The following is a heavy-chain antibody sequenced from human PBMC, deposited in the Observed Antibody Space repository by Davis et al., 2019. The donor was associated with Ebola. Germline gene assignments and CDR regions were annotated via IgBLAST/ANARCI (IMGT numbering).Heavy chain of an antibody. Sequence: PGGSLRLSCAASGFTFSSYGMHWVRQAPGKGLEWVAVISYDGSNKYYADSVKGRFTISRDNSKNTLYLQMNSLRAEDTAVYYCAKGDYSGSNWFDPWGQGTLVTVSS. CDR1: GFTFSSYG. D-gene: IGHD4-17*01. CDR2: ISYDGSNK. CDR3: AKGDYSGSNWFDP. V-gene: IGHV3-30*18. J-gene: IGHJ5*02.